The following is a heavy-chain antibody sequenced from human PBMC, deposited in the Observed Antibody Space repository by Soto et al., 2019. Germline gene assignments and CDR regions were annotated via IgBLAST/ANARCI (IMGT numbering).Heavy chain of an antibody. V-gene: IGHV3-74*01. J-gene: IGHJ4*02. CDR3: ARGYYYDSSGYYYHPFDY. D-gene: IGHD3-22*01. CDR2: INSDGSST. Sequence: EVQLVESGGGLVQPGGSLRLSCAASGFTFSSYWTHWVRQAPGKGLVWVSRINSDGSSTSYADSVKGRFTISRDNAKNTLYLQMNSLRAEDTAVYYCARGYYYDSSGYYYHPFDYWGQGTLVTVSS. CDR1: GFTFSSYW.